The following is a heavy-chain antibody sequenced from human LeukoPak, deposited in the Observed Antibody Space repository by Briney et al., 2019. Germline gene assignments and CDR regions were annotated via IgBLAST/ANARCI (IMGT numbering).Heavy chain of an antibody. V-gene: IGHV4-30-2*01. D-gene: IGHD3-3*01. CDR2: IYHSGST. Sequence: MPSETLSLTCTVSGGSISSGGYYWSWIRQPPGKGLEWIGYIYHSGSTYYNPSLKSRVTISVDTSKNQFSLKLSSVTAADTAVYYCARALTIFGVLIGPPHDAFDIWGQGTMVTVSS. CDR1: GGSISSGGYY. J-gene: IGHJ3*02. CDR3: ARALTIFGVLIGPPHDAFDI.